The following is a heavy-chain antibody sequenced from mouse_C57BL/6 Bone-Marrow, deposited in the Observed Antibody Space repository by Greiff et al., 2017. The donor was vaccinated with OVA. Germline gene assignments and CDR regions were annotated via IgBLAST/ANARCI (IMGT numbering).Heavy chain of an antibody. D-gene: IGHD1-1*01. Sequence: VQLVESGAELVRPGTSVKVSCKASGYAFTNYLIEWVKQRPGQGLEWIGVINPGSGGTNYNEKFKGKATLTADKSSSTAYMQLSSLTSEDSAVYFCAREGLTTVVAKAMDYWGQGTSVTVSS. V-gene: IGHV1-54*01. J-gene: IGHJ4*01. CDR1: GYAFTNYL. CDR2: INPGSGGT. CDR3: AREGLTTVVAKAMDY.